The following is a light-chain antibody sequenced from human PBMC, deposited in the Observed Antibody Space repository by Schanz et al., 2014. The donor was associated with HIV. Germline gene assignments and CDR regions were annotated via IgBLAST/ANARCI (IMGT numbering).Light chain of an antibody. V-gene: IGLV2-14*03. CDR1: SSDVGGYKY. CDR2: EVS. Sequence: QSALTQPASVSGSPGQSITISCTGTSSDVGGYKYVSWYQQHPGKAPKLMIFEVSSRPSGVSNRFSGSKSGNTASLTISGLQADDEADYYCSSYTSSSTWVFGGGTKLTV. J-gene: IGLJ3*02. CDR3: SSYTSSSTWV.